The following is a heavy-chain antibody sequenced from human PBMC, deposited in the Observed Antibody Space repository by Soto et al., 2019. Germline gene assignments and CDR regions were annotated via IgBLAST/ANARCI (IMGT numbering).Heavy chain of an antibody. D-gene: IGHD2-2*01. CDR3: ARVQGGGVPASYYYYYMDV. J-gene: IGHJ6*03. CDR2: INWNGGST. Sequence: GGSLRLSCAASGFTFDDYGMSWVRQAPGKGLEWVSGINWNGGSTGYADSVKGRFTISRDNAKNSLYLQMNSLRAEDTALYHCARVQGGGVPASYYYYYMDVWGKGTTVTVSS. CDR1: GFTFDDYG. V-gene: IGHV3-20*01.